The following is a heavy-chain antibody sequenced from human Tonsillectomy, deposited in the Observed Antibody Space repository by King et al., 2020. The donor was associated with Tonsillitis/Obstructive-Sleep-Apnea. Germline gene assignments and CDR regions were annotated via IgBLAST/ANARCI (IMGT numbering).Heavy chain of an antibody. CDR2: ISGDGGST. V-gene: IGHV3-43*02. CDR3: AKGVSILEWLPFDY. D-gene: IGHD3-3*01. CDR1: GFTFDDYA. Sequence: VQLVESGGGVVQPGGSLRLSCAASGFTFDDYAMHWVRQAPGKGLEWVSLISGDGGSTYYADSVKGRFTISRDNSKNSLYLQMNSLRTEDTALYYCAKGVSILEWLPFDYWGQGTLVTVSS. J-gene: IGHJ4*02.